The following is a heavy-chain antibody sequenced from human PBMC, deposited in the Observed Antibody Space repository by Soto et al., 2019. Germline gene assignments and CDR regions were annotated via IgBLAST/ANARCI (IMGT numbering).Heavy chain of an antibody. CDR2: IYYSGSA. V-gene: IGHV4-30-4*01. CDR3: ARGVGATMTVVRFDP. Sequence: SETLSLTCTASGGSVSSGDYYWSWVRQSPGKGLEWIGHIYYSGSAFYNPSLKSRVSISADTSKNQFPLKLSSVTAADTAVYYCARGVGATMTVVRFDPWGQGTLVTVSS. CDR1: GGSVSSGDYY. J-gene: IGHJ5*02. D-gene: IGHD3-22*01.